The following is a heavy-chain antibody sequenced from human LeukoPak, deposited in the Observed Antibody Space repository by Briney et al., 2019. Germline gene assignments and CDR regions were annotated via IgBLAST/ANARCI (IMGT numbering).Heavy chain of an antibody. Sequence: PGGSLRLSCAVSGFTVINNCVSWVRQAPGKGLEWVSFLYAGDNTYYADSVKGRFTISRDNSKNTLYLQMNSLRAEDTAVYYCAKGYDILTGYSLYMDVWGKGTTVTVSS. J-gene: IGHJ6*03. CDR2: LYAGDNT. V-gene: IGHV3-66*01. CDR1: GFTVINNC. CDR3: AKGYDILTGYSLYMDV. D-gene: IGHD3-9*01.